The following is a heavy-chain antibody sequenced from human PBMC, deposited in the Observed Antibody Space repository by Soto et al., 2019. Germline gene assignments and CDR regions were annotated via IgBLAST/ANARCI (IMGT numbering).Heavy chain of an antibody. CDR1: GGTFSSYT. J-gene: IGHJ5*02. CDR2: IIPILGIA. Sequence: QVQLVQSGAEVKKPGSSVKVSCKASGGTFSSYTISWMRQAPGQGLEWMGRIIPILGIANYAQKFQGRVTITADKSTSTAYMELSSLRSEDTAVYYCARGLAAAGTGGNWFDPWGQGTLVTVSS. CDR3: ARGLAAAGTGGNWFDP. V-gene: IGHV1-69*02. D-gene: IGHD6-13*01.